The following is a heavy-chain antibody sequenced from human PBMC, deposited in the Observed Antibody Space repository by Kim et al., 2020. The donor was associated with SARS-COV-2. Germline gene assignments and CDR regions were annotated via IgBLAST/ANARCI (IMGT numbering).Heavy chain of an antibody. J-gene: IGHJ4*02. V-gene: IGHV3-21*01. CDR3: ARAQHGDYASHFDY. CDR2: ISGRSTYM. Sequence: GGSLRLSCAASGFSFTDYAMNWVRQAPGKGLEWVSSISGRSTYMYYADSVKGRFTISRDNAKNSLYLQMSSLRAEDTAGYYCARAQHGDYASHFDYWGQGILVSVSS. D-gene: IGHD4-17*01. CDR1: GFSFTDYA.